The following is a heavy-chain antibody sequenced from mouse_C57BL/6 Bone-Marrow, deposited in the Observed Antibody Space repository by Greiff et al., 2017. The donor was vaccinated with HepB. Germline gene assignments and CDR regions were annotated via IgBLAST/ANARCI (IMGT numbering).Heavy chain of an antibody. CDR1: GYTFTSYG. CDR3: ARAYDGYPYYYAMDY. CDR2: IYPRSGNT. J-gene: IGHJ4*01. D-gene: IGHD2-3*01. Sequence: LVESGAELARPGASVKLSCKASGYTFTSYGISWVKQRTGQGLEWIGEIYPRSGNTYYNEKFKGKATLTADKSSSTAYMELRSLTSEDSAVYFCARAYDGYPYYYAMDYWGQGTSVTVSS. V-gene: IGHV1-81*01.